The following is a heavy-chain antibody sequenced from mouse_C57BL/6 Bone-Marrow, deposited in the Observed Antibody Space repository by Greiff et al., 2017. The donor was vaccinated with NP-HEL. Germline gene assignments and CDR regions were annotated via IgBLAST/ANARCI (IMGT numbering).Heavy chain of an antibody. CDR1: GYTFTSYG. J-gene: IGHJ4*01. V-gene: IGHV1-58*01. CDR3: ARPPYYGSSYYAMDY. D-gene: IGHD1-1*01. Sequence: VQLQQSGAELVRPGSSGKMSCKTSGYTFTSYGINWVKQRPGPGLEWVGYIYIGNGYTEYNEKVKGKATLTSDTSSSTAYMQPSSLTSEDSAISFCARPPYYGSSYYAMDYGGQGTSVTVSS. CDR2: IYIGNGYT.